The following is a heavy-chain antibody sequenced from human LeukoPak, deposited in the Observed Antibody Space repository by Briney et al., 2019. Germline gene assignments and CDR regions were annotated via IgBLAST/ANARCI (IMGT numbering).Heavy chain of an antibody. CDR1: GGSISSYY. CDR2: IYTSGST. D-gene: IGHD6-13*01. CDR3: ARQYSSSWYALGFDP. J-gene: IGHJ5*02. Sequence: PSETLSLTCTVSGGSISSYYWSWIRHPPGKGLEWIGYIYTSGSTNYIPSLKSRVTMSVDTSKNQFSLKLSSVTAADTAVYYCARQYSSSWYALGFDPWGQGTLVTVSS. V-gene: IGHV4-4*09.